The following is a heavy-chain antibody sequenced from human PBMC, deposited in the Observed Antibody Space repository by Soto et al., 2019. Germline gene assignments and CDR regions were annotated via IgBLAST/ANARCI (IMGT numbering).Heavy chain of an antibody. CDR2: INHTGST. CDR3: ARRPAYPNNRYICFDP. J-gene: IGHJ5*02. Sequence: PSETLSLTCAIYGASFSDYSWSWIRQPPGKGLQWIGEINHTGSTNYSPSLKSRVTISQDTSKNQFFLRLRSVTAADTAVYYCARRPAYPNNRYICFDPWGQGTPVTVSS. D-gene: IGHD2-21*01. V-gene: IGHV4-34*01. CDR1: GASFSDYS.